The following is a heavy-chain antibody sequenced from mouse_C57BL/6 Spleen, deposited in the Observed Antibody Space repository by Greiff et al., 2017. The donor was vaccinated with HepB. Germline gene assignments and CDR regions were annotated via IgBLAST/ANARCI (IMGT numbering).Heavy chain of an antibody. V-gene: IGHV5-6*01. J-gene: IGHJ3*01. D-gene: IGHD1-1*01. Sequence: EVKVVESGGDLVKPGGSLKLSCAASGFTFSSYGMSWVRQTPDKRLEWVATISSGGSYNYYPDSVKGRFTISRDNAKNTLYLQMSSLKSEDTAMYYCARQGIYYYGSSDSWFAYWGQGTLVTVSA. CDR1: GFTFSSYG. CDR3: ARQGIYYYGSSDSWFAY. CDR2: ISSGGSYN.